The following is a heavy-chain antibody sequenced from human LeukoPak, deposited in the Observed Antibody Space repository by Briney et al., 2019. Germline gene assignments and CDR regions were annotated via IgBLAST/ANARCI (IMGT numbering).Heavy chain of an antibody. CDR3: TRENRPFCPFAY. Sequence: SETLSLTCGVPGGSIDITNYWSWVRQDRGKGLEWIGEISHSGTTNYNPSLRSRVTMFLDRANNQFSLSLTSVTAADSAVYYCTRENRPFCPFAYWGQGVLVTVSS. J-gene: IGHJ4*02. CDR1: GGSIDITNY. V-gene: IGHV4-4*02. D-gene: IGHD2/OR15-2a*01. CDR2: ISHSGTT.